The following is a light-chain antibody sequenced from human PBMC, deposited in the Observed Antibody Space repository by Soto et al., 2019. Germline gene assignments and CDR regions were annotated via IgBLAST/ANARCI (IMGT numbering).Light chain of an antibody. CDR2: GAS. V-gene: IGKV3-15*01. Sequence: EIVMTQSPATLSVSPGERATLSCRASQSVSSNLAWYQQKPGQAPRLLIYGASTRATAIPARFSGSGAGTEFTLTISGLQSEDFVVYYCQQYKNWPLTFGGGTKVDIK. CDR3: QQYKNWPLT. CDR1: QSVSSN. J-gene: IGKJ4*01.